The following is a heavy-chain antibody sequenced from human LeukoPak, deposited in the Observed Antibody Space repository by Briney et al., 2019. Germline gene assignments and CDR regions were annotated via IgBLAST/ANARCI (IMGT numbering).Heavy chain of an antibody. J-gene: IGHJ2*01. Sequence: ASVKVSCKASGYTFISYGINWVRQAPGQGLEWMGWISAYNGNTNYAQKLQGRVTMTRDTSTSTAYMELRSLRSDDTAVYYCARDQVPRELQLQAYFERWDRGTLGTVSS. V-gene: IGHV1-18*01. CDR2: ISAYNGNT. D-gene: IGHD3-9*01. CDR1: GYTFISYG. CDR3: ARDQVPRELQLQAYFER.